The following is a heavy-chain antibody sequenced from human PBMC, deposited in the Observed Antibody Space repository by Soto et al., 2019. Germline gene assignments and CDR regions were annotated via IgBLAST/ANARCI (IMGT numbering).Heavy chain of an antibody. CDR2: ISPSGST. V-gene: IGHV4-4*07. CDR3: ARDFWGEGYFDA. D-gene: IGHD7-27*01. Sequence: QVQLQESGPGLVKPSETLSLTCIVSGASINTYDWTWIRQSAAKALQWIGRISPSGSTVYNPSHPSRVTMSIDASKSQFSLKLTSVTAAGSALYYCARDFWGEGYFDAWGVGTLVTGSS. CDR1: GASINTYD. J-gene: IGHJ4*02.